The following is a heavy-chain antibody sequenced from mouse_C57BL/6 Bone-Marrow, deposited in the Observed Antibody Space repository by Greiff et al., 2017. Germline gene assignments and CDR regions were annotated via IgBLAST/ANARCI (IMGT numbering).Heavy chain of an antibody. J-gene: IGHJ3*01. D-gene: IGHD1-1*01. V-gene: IGHV1-80*01. CDR2: IYPGDGDT. CDR3: ARWDYGSSYYAY. CDR1: GYAFSSYW. Sequence: VKLMESGAELVKPGASVKISCKASGYAFSSYWMNWVKQRPGKGLEWIGQIYPGDGDTNYNGKFKGKATLTADKSSSTAYMQLSSLTSEDSAVYFCARWDYGSSYYAYWGQGTLVTVSA.